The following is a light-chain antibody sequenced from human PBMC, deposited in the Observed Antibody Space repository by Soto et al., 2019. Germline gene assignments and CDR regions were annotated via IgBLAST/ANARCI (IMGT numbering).Light chain of an antibody. Sequence: DILLIQSPATLSASGGDRITITCRASENIFKFLAWYQQRSGSAPNLLIYADSDLEKGVPSSFSGSEYGKEFILTIDNLQPNDSAPYFCQHYHSTSITFGGGT. CDR2: ADS. CDR1: ENIFKF. J-gene: IGKJ5*01. CDR3: QHYHSTSIT. V-gene: IGKV1-5*01.